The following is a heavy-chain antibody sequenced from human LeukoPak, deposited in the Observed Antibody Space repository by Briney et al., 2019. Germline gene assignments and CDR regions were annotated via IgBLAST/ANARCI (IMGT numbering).Heavy chain of an antibody. D-gene: IGHD3-10*01. Sequence: GESLKISCKASGYSFTNYWIGWVRQMPGKGLEWMGIIYPGDSDTRYSPSFQGQVTISADKSISTAYLQRSSLQAPDTAMYYCATYAGSSSKYFQDWGQGTLVTVSS. CDR3: ATYAGSSSKYFQD. V-gene: IGHV5-51*01. CDR2: IYPGDSDT. CDR1: GYSFTNYW. J-gene: IGHJ1*01.